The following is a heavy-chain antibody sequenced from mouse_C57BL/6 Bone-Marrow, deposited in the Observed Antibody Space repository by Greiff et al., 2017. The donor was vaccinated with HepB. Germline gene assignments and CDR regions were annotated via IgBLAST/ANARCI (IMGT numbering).Heavy chain of an antibody. D-gene: IGHD2-5*01. CDR1: GYAFSSYW. J-gene: IGHJ4*01. CDR3: AMYYSNLYAMDY. V-gene: IGHV1-80*01. CDR2: IYPGDGDP. Sequence: QVQLKESGAELVKPGASVKISCKASGYAFSSYWMNWVKQRPGKGLERIGQIYPGDGDPNYNGKFKGKATLTADKSSSTAYMQLSSLTSEDSAVYFCAMYYSNLYAMDYWGQGTSVTVSS.